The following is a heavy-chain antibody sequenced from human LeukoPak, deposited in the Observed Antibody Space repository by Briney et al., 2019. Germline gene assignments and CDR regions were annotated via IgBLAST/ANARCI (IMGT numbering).Heavy chain of an antibody. J-gene: IGHJ4*02. CDR2: IYYSGST. CDR1: GGSISSYY. Sequence: PSETLSLTCTVSGGSISSYYWSWIRQPPGKGLEWIGYIYYSGSTNYNPSLKSRVTISVDTSKNQFSLKLSFVTAADTAVYYCARLTRDGYNSHFDYWGQGTLVTVSS. CDR3: ARLTRDGYNSHFDY. V-gene: IGHV4-59*08. D-gene: IGHD5-24*01.